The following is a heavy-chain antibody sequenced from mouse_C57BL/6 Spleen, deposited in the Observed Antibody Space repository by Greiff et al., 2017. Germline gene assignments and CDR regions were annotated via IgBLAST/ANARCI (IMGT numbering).Heavy chain of an antibody. J-gene: IGHJ3*01. Sequence: VKLMESGPGLVAPSQSLSITCTVSGFSLTSYGVDWVRQSPGKGLEWLGVIWGVGSTNYNSALKSRLSISKDNSKSQVFLKMNSLQTDDTAMYYGASRGPGTGAWFAYWGQGTLVTVSA. CDR1: GFSLTSYG. CDR3: ASRGPGTGAWFAY. D-gene: IGHD3-3*01. CDR2: IWGVGST. V-gene: IGHV2-6*01.